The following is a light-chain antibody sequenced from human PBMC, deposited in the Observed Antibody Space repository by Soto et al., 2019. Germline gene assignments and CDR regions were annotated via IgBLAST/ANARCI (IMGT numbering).Light chain of an antibody. Sequence: DIEMTQSPSSVSASVGDRVTITCRASQDISSWLAWYQQRPGTAPQLLIYAASSLHSGVSSRFSGSGSGTHFTLTIGSLQPEDFATYYCQQAITFPRTFGQGTNVEIK. CDR1: QDISSW. CDR2: AAS. CDR3: QQAITFPRT. J-gene: IGKJ1*01. V-gene: IGKV1-12*01.